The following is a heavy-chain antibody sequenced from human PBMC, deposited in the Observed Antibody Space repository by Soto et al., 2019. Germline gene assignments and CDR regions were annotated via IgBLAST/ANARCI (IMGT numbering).Heavy chain of an antibody. Sequence: ASVKVSCKASGYTFSSYGMSWVRQAPGQGREWMGWISADNGNPKYAQKFQGRVTMTTDTSTSTAYMELRRLRSDDTAVYYCARGTGGLGYWGQGTLVTVSS. CDR2: ISADNGNP. D-gene: IGHD3-10*01. V-gene: IGHV1-18*04. J-gene: IGHJ4*02. CDR1: GYTFSSYG. CDR3: ARGTGGLGY.